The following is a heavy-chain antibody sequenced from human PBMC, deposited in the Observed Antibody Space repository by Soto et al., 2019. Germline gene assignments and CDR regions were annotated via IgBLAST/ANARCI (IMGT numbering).Heavy chain of an antibody. J-gene: IGHJ6*02. CDR2: VIPYTGNT. CDR3: ARDFFTRISWGSTTAQYSYYGMEV. CDR1: GYTFISYA. D-gene: IGHD3-16*01. V-gene: IGHV1-18*01. Sequence: QFQLVQSGDEVKKPGASVRVSCKDSGYTFISYALSWVRQAPGQGLEWIGRVIPYTGNTFYGQKFQGRVTITTDTATNTAYMDLRSLKSDDTAVYFCARDFFTRISWGSTTAQYSYYGMEVWGQGTMVTVSS.